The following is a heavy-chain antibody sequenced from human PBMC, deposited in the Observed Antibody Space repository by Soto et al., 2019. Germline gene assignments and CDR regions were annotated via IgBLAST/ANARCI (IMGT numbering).Heavy chain of an antibody. CDR2: INPSGGST. CDR3: ARRVYNYANMDA. J-gene: IGHJ6*02. Sequence: QVQLVQSGAEVKKPGASVKVSCETSGYTFTTYYMHWVRRAPGQGLEWMGMINPSGGSTSYAQKLQGRVTMTRDTPTRTIYMELGSLRRDGTAIYYCARRVYNYANMDAWGQGTTVTVSS. CDR1: GYTFTTYY. V-gene: IGHV1-46*04. D-gene: IGHD5-18*01.